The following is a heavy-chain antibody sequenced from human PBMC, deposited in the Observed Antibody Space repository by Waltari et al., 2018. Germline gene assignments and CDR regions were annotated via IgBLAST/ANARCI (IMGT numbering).Heavy chain of an antibody. CDR2: INPSGGST. D-gene: IGHD1-26*01. V-gene: IGHV1-46*01. CDR1: EYTFTSSY. Sequence: QVQLVQSGAEVKKPGASVKISCKTSEYTFTSSYIHWVRQAPGQGLEWMGIINPSGGSTGYAPQFQGRVAMTRDASINTAYLELTNLRSDDTAVYYCARYSVGAAFDLWGQGTQVTVSS. J-gene: IGHJ3*01. CDR3: ARYSVGAAFDL.